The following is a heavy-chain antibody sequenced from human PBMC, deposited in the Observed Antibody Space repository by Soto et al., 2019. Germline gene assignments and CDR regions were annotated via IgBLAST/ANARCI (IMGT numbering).Heavy chain of an antibody. D-gene: IGHD1-26*01. V-gene: IGHV3-21*01. J-gene: IGHJ5*02. Sequence: GGSLRLSCAASGFTFSSHTMTWVRQAPGRGLEWVSSIGGSSTYIYYADSVKGRFTISRDNAKNSLYLQLHSLRAEDTAVYYCARVLGAYSNWFDPWGQGTLVAVSS. CDR2: IGGSSTYI. CDR3: ARVLGAYSNWFDP. CDR1: GFTFSSHT.